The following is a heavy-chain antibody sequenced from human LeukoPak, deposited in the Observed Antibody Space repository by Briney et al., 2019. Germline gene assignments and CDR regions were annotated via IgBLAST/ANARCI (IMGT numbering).Heavy chain of an antibody. D-gene: IGHD2-2*01. V-gene: IGHV1-69*01. CDR2: IIPIFGTA. Sequence: AASVKVSCKASGGTFSSYAISWVRQAPGQGLEWMGGIIPIFGTANYAQKFQGRVTITADESTSTAYMELRSLRSDDTAVYYCARVGRGGYCSSTSCLEYFQHWGQGTLVTVSS. CDR1: GGTFSSYA. J-gene: IGHJ1*01. CDR3: ARVGRGGYCSSTSCLEYFQH.